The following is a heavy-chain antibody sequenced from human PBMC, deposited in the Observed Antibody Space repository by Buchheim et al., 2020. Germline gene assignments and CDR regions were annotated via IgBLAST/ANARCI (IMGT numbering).Heavy chain of an antibody. V-gene: IGHV3-30*18. D-gene: IGHD4-17*01. CDR2: ISYDGSNK. CDR3: GKGGGRYGDYVIDY. Sequence: QVQLVESGGGVVQPGRSLRLSCAASGFTFSSYGMHWVRQAPGKGLEWVAVISYDGSNKYYADSVKGRFTISRDNSKNTLYLQMNSLRAEDTAVYYCGKGGGRYGDYVIDYWGQGTL. CDR1: GFTFSSYG. J-gene: IGHJ4*02.